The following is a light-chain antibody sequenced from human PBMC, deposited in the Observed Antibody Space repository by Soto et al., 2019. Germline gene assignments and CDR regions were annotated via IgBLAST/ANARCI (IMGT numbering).Light chain of an antibody. CDR1: QSVTSRN. V-gene: IGKV3-20*01. CDR3: QQDGTSLT. Sequence: EIVLTQSPGTLSLSPGERATLSCRASQSVTSRNLAWYQQKPGQAPRLLIHTTSTRGTGIPDRFSGSGSGTDLTLTISRLEPEDFALYFCQQDGTSLTFGEGTKVDIK. J-gene: IGKJ4*01. CDR2: TTS.